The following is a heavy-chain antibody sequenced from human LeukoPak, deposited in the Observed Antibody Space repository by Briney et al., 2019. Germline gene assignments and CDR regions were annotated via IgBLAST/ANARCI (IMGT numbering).Heavy chain of an antibody. J-gene: IGHJ4*02. D-gene: IGHD3-3*01. CDR1: GGSFSGYY. Sequence: PSETLSLTCAVYGGSFSGYYWSWIRQPPGKGLEWIGEINHSGSTTYNPSLQSRVTISVDTSKNQFFLKLSSVTAADTAVYYCATNPGDFSRFDYWGQGTLVTVSS. V-gene: IGHV4-34*01. CDR3: ATNPGDFSRFDY. CDR2: INHSGST.